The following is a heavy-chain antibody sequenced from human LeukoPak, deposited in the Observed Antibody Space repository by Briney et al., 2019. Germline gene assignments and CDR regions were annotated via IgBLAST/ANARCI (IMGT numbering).Heavy chain of an antibody. D-gene: IGHD1-26*01. J-gene: IGHJ4*02. Sequence: GASVKVPCKASGGTFSSYTISWVRQAPGQGLEWMGRIIPILGIANYAQKFQGRVTITADKSTSTAYMELSSLRSEDTAVYYCARLEWELPLDYWGQGTLVTVSS. CDR1: GGTFSSYT. V-gene: IGHV1-69*02. CDR2: IIPILGIA. CDR3: ARLEWELPLDY.